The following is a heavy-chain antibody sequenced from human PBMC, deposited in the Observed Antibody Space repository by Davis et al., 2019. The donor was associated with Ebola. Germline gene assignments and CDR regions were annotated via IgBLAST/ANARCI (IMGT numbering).Heavy chain of an antibody. CDR3: ARVSAPRMGQFLEWLFGPYFDQ. D-gene: IGHD3-3*01. V-gene: IGHV4-39*07. CDR2: IYYSGST. Sequence: PGGSLRLSCTVSGGSLYTTDYYWGWIRQPPGRGLEWIAHIYYSGSTYYNPSLKSRVTISIDTSKNLFSLNLNSVTAADTALYYCARVSAPRMGQFLEWLFGPYFDQWGQGTLVTVSS. CDR1: GGSLYTTDYY. J-gene: IGHJ4*02.